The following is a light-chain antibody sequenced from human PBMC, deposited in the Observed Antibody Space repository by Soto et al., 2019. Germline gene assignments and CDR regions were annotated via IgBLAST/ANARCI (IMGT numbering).Light chain of an antibody. Sequence: IVLSPSPGGPSLSPGERGTLACRASQTISSSSLAWYQQEPGRAPRLLIYHTSSRATGIPDRFSGSGSGTDFTLTISRLEPEDFAVYYCQQYDSSPRTFGQGTKVDI. CDR3: QQYDSSPRT. CDR1: QTISSSS. V-gene: IGKV3-20*01. CDR2: HTS. J-gene: IGKJ1*01.